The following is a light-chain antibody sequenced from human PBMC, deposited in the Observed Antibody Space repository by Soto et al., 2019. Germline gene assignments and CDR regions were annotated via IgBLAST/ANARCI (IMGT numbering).Light chain of an antibody. V-gene: IGLV1-40*01. Sequence: QPVLTQPPSVSGAPGERVTISCTGSSSDIGAGYRVRWYQQVPGTAPKLLIYDNTNRPSGVPARFSGSKSGTSASLAISGLQAEDEADYYCQVWDSRGDWRVFGGGTKVTVL. CDR1: SSDIGAGYR. CDR2: DNT. J-gene: IGLJ3*02. CDR3: QVWDSRGDWRV.